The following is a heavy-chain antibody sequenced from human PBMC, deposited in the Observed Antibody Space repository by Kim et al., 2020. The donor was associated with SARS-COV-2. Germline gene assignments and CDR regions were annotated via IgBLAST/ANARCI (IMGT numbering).Heavy chain of an antibody. CDR3: ARDNSLGSYYAMDV. D-gene: IGHD1-20*01. V-gene: IGHV3-53*01. Sequence: GGSLRLFAASVFTVSSTYMSCILQAPLKGLVGISGSYAGCNTYYADVVKGRFTISRDNPKNTLNLQMNSLRADDTAVFYCARDNSLGSYYAMDVCGQGTTVTVSS. J-gene: IGHJ6*02. CDR2: SYAGCNT. CDR1: VFTVSSTY.